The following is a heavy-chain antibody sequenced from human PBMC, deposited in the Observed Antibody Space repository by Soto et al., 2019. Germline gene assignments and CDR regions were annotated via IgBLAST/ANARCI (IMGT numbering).Heavy chain of an antibody. J-gene: IGHJ6*02. Sequence: QVQLVQSGAEVKKPGSSVKVSCKASGGTFSSYAISWVRQAPGQGLEWMGGIIPIFGTADYAQTFQGRVTISADESTSPAYMELGSLRSEDTAVYYCASHSWGSPEGRYYSGMDVWGQGTTVTVSS. V-gene: IGHV1-69*12. D-gene: IGHD3-16*01. CDR3: ASHSWGSPEGRYYSGMDV. CDR2: IIPIFGTA. CDR1: GGTFSSYA.